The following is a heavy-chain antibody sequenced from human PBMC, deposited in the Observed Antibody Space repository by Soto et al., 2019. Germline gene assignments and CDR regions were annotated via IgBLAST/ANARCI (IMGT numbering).Heavy chain of an antibody. J-gene: IGHJ4*02. D-gene: IGHD3-22*01. V-gene: IGHV2-5*01. CDR3: AHSVIQFDY. CDR2: IYWNDDK. Sequence: GLDLEWLALIYWNDDKRYSPSLKSRLTITKDTSKNQVVLTMTNMDPVDTATYYCAHSVIQFDYWDQGTLVTVSS.